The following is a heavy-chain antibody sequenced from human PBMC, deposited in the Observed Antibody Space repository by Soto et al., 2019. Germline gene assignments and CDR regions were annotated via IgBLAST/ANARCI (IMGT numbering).Heavy chain of an antibody. J-gene: IGHJ4*02. CDR1: GFTFSSYA. CDR2: ISSNGGST. V-gene: IGHV3-64D*06. Sequence: GGSLRLSCSASGFTFSSYAMHWVRQAPGKGLEYVSAISSNGGSTYYADSVKGRFTISRDNSKNTLYLQMSSLRAEDTAVYYCVKTWAYDSSGSTCSGYWGQGTLVTVSS. CDR3: VKTWAYDSSGSTCSGY. D-gene: IGHD3-22*01.